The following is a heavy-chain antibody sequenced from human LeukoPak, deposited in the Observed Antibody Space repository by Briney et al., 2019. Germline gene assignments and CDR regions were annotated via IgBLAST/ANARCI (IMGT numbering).Heavy chain of an antibody. CDR3: TRGMDHINYAWFDP. CDR2: IFGSRDSI. Sequence: GGSLRLSCAASGFSFSDFGMGWVRQAPGKRLEWVSSIFGSRDSISYANSVKGRLTISRGNAENSLYLQMDSLRVEDTAVYYCTRGMDHINYAWFDPWGQGTLVIVSS. J-gene: IGHJ5*02. CDR1: GFSFSDFG. V-gene: IGHV3-21*06. D-gene: IGHD4-11*01.